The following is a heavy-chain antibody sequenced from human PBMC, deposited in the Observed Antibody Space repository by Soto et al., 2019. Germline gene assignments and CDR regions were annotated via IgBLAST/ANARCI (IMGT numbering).Heavy chain of an antibody. V-gene: IGHV5-51*01. Sequence: PGESLKISCKGSGYSFTSYWIGWVRQMPGKGLEWMGIIYPGDSDTRYSPSFQGQVTISADKSISTAYLQWSSLKASDTAMYYCARRSSSSSLYYYYGMDVWGQGTTVTVSS. CDR3: ARRSSSSSLYYYYGMDV. CDR2: IYPGDSDT. D-gene: IGHD6-6*01. CDR1: GYSFTSYW. J-gene: IGHJ6*02.